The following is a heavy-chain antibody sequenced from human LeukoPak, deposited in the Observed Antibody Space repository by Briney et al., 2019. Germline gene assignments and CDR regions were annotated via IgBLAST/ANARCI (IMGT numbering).Heavy chain of an antibody. CDR3: AKDVAPDSGWDLDY. V-gene: IGHV3-23*01. J-gene: IGHJ4*02. Sequence: GGSLRLSCAASCFTFSTYTMSWVRQAPGKGLEWVSSIYNSGAGIFYADSVKGRFTISRDNSKNTLYLQMNSLRAEDTAVYYCAKDVAPDSGWDLDYWGQGTLVTVSS. CDR2: IYNSGAGI. D-gene: IGHD6-19*01. CDR1: CFTFSTYT.